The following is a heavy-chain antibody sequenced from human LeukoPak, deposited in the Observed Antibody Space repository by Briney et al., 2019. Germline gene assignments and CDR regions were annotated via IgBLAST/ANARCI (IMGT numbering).Heavy chain of an antibody. J-gene: IGHJ4*02. CDR1: GFTFSSYA. CDR3: ARDPGYSSGWYLGY. Sequence: GGSLRLSCAASGFTFSSYAMHWVRQAPGKGLERVAVISYDGSNKYYADSVKGRFTISRDNSKNTLYLQMNSLRAEDTAVYYCARDPGYSSGWYLGYWGQGTLVTVSS. V-gene: IGHV3-30-3*01. D-gene: IGHD6-19*01. CDR2: ISYDGSNK.